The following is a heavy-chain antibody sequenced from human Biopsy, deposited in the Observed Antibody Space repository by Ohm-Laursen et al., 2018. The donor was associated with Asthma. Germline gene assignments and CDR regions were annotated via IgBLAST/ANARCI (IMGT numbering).Heavy chain of an antibody. J-gene: IGHJ4*02. CDR3: ARRGGVRRYFDY. CDR2: IYCIGST. CDR1: GGSISSGAYY. Sequence: PSDTLSLTCAVSGGSISSGAYYWSWVRQPPGKGLEWIGYIYCIGSTYYNPSLKSLVAISLDTSKNQFSLKLSSVTAADTAVYFCARRGGVRRYFDYWGQGTLVTVSS. D-gene: IGHD3-16*01. V-gene: IGHV4-30-4*02.